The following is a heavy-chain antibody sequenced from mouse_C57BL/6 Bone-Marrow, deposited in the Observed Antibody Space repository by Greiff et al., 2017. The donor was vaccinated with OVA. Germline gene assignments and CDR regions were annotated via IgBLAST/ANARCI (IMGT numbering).Heavy chain of an antibody. D-gene: IGHD1-1*01. J-gene: IGHJ4*01. Sequence: EVKLMESGGGLVQPGGSLSLSCAASGFTFTDYYMSWVRQPPGKALEWLGFIRNEANGYTTEYSASVKGRFTISRDNSQSILYLQMNALKAEDSATYYCARLVAKAMDNWGQGTSVTVSS. CDR2: IRNEANGYTT. CDR3: ARLVAKAMDN. V-gene: IGHV7-3*01. CDR1: GFTFTDYY.